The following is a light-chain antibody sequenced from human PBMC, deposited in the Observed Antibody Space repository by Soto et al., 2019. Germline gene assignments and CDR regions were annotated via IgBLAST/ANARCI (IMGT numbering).Light chain of an antibody. CDR3: QQYGSSLL. V-gene: IGKV3-20*01. CDR1: QSVSSSY. CDR2: GAS. J-gene: IGKJ1*01. Sequence: EIVLTQSPGTLSLSPGERATLCCRASQSVSSSYLAWYQQKPGQAPRLLIYGASSRATGIPDRFSGSGSGTDFTLTISRLEPEDFAVYYCQQYGSSLLFGQGTKVEIK.